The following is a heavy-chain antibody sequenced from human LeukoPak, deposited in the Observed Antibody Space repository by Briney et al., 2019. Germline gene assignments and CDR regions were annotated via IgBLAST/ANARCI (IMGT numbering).Heavy chain of an antibody. CDR2: IIPIFGTA. D-gene: IGHD1-26*01. J-gene: IGHJ4*02. CDR3: ARGPVGATHPIPFDY. Sequence: ASVKVSCKASGGTFSSYAISWVRQAPGQGLEWMGGIIPIFGTASYAQKFQGRVTITADESTSTAYMELSSLRSEDTAVYYCARGPVGATHPIPFDYWGQGTLVTVSS. CDR1: GGTFSSYA. V-gene: IGHV1-69*13.